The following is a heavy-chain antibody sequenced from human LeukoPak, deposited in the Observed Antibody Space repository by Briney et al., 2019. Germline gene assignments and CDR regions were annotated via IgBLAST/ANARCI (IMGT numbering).Heavy chain of an antibody. J-gene: IGHJ4*02. CDR2: INHSGST. Sequence: SETLSLTCAVYGGSFSGYYWNWIRQPPGKGLEWIGEINHSGSTNYNPSLKSRVTISVDTSKNQFSLKLSSVTAADTAVYYCARSPNYDSSGYPPDYWGQGTLVTVSS. CDR3: ARSPNYDSSGYPPDY. D-gene: IGHD3-22*01. V-gene: IGHV4-34*01. CDR1: GGSFSGYY.